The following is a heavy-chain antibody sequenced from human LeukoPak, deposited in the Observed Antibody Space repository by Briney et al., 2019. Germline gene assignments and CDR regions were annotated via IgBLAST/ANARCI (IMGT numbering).Heavy chain of an antibody. CDR2: INHSGST. CDR1: GGSFSGYY. CDR3: ARDPCLGYCSSTSHNWFDP. V-gene: IGHV4-34*01. Sequence: SETLSLTCAVYGGSFSGYYWSWIRQPPGKGLEWIGEINHSGSTNYNPSLKSRVTMSVDTSKNQFSLKLSSVTAADTAVYYCARDPCLGYCSSTSHNWFDPWGQGTLVTVSS. J-gene: IGHJ5*02. D-gene: IGHD2-2*01.